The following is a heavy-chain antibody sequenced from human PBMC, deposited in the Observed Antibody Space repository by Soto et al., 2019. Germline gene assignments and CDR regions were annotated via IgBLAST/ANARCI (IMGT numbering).Heavy chain of an antibody. CDR1: GGSVSSSSYY. CDR2: IYSSGST. J-gene: IGHJ4*02. Sequence: QVQLQESGPGLVKPSETLSLTCTVSGGSVSSSSYYWSWIREPPGKGLEWIGYIYSSGSTTYNPSLKSRVPISLDTSKNQFSLKLSSVTAADTAVYYCASYYYYASGRREFDFWGQGTLVTVSS. D-gene: IGHD3-10*01. CDR3: ASYYYYASGRREFDF. V-gene: IGHV4-61*01.